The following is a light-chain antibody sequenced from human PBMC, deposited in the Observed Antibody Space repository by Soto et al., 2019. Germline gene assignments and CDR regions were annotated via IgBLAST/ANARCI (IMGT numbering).Light chain of an antibody. J-gene: IGKJ3*01. Sequence: EIVLTQSPATLSLSPGERVTLSCRASQNVSTYLAWYQQQPGQAPRLLIYDASDRTTSIPARFSGSGSGTDFTLTSSSLEPEDFAVYCCQQRTNWLTFGPGTKVDIK. V-gene: IGKV3-11*01. CDR3: QQRTNWLT. CDR1: QNVSTY. CDR2: DAS.